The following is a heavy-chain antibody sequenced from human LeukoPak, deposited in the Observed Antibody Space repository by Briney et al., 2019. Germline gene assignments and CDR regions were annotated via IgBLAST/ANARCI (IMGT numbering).Heavy chain of an antibody. Sequence: GASVKVSCKASGYTFTSYDINWVRQATGQRLEWMGWISAYNGNTNYAQKLQGRVTMTTDTSTSTAYMELRSLRSDDTAVYYRARAPVGLYYDILTGYYREDYWGQGTLVTVSS. CDR1: GYTFTSYD. CDR2: ISAYNGNT. D-gene: IGHD3-9*01. CDR3: ARAPVGLYYDILTGYYREDY. J-gene: IGHJ4*02. V-gene: IGHV1-18*01.